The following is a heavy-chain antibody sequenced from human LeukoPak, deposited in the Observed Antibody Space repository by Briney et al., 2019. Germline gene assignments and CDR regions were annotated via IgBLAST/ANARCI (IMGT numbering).Heavy chain of an antibody. CDR1: GFTFSSYW. V-gene: IGHV3-7*01. CDR3: ARGGYSSGWYQYSYYYYGMDV. CDR2: IKQDGSEK. Sequence: GGSLRLSCAASGFTFSSYWMSWVRQAPGKGLEWVANIKQDGSEKYYVDSVKGRFTISRDNAKNSLYLQMNSLRAEDTAGYYCARGGYSSGWYQYSYYYYGMDVWGQGTTVTVSS. J-gene: IGHJ6*02. D-gene: IGHD6-19*01.